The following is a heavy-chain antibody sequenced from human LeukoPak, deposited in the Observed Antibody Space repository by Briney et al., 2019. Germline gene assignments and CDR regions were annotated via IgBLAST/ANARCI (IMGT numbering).Heavy chain of an antibody. J-gene: IGHJ4*02. Sequence: ASVKVSCKASGYTFTGYYMHWVRQAPGQGLEWMGWINPNSGGTNYAQKFQGRVTMTRDTSISTAYMELSSLRSEDTAVYYCASRLLRYFDWLLKFDYWGQGTLVTVSS. CDR2: INPNSGGT. V-gene: IGHV1-2*02. CDR3: ASRLLRYFDWLLKFDY. D-gene: IGHD3-9*01. CDR1: GYTFTGYY.